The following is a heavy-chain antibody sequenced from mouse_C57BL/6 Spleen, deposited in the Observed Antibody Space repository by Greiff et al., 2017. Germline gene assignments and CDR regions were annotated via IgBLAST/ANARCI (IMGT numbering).Heavy chain of an antibody. Sequence: EVKLVESEGGLVQPGSSMKLSCTASGFTFSDYYMAWVRQVPEKGLEWVANINYDGSSTYYLDSLKSRFIISRDNAKNILYLQMSSLKSEDTATYYCARDGWPGAYWGQGTLVTVSA. CDR1: GFTFSDYY. CDR2: INYDGSST. V-gene: IGHV5-16*01. CDR3: ARDGWPGAY. J-gene: IGHJ3*01. D-gene: IGHD1-1*02.